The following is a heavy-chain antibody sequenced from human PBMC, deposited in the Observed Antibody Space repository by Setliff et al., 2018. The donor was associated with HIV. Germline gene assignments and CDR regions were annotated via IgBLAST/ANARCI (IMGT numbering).Heavy chain of an antibody. CDR1: GYTFTSYD. CDR2: TNPNSGNT. V-gene: IGHV1-8*01. Sequence: ASVKVSCKASGYTFTSYDINWVRQATGQGLEWMGWTNPNSGNTGYAQRFQGRVTMPRNTSTTTAYMELRSLRSDDTAVYYCARREATYYYMDVWGKGTTVTAP. J-gene: IGHJ6*03. CDR3: ARREATYYYMDV.